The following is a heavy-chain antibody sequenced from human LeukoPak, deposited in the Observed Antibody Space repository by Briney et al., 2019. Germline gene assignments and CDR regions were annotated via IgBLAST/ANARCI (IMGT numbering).Heavy chain of an antibody. CDR2: TNQGGSEK. CDR1: GFTFSNYY. V-gene: IGHV3-7*05. J-gene: IGHJ4*02. CDR3: ARTGNSGSGS. Sequence: PGGSLRLSCAASGFTFSNYYMSWVRQAPGKGLEWVANTNQGGSEKYYVDSAKGRFTISRDNAKNSPYLQMNSLRAEDTAVYYCARTGNSGSGSWGQGTLVTVSS. D-gene: IGHD3-10*01.